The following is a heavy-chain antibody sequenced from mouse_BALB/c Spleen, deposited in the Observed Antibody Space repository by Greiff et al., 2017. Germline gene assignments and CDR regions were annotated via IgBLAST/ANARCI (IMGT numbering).Heavy chain of an antibody. V-gene: IGHV2-9*02. CDR3: AGGNYVGAMDY. J-gene: IGHJ4*01. CDR1: GFSLTSYG. Sequence: VKLMESGPGLVAPSQSLSITCTVSGFSLTSYGVHWVRQPPGKGLEWLGVIWAGGSTNYNSALMSRLSISKDNSKSQVFLKMNSLQTDDTAMYYCAGGNYVGAMDYWGQGTSVTVSS. CDR2: IWAGGST. D-gene: IGHD2-1*01.